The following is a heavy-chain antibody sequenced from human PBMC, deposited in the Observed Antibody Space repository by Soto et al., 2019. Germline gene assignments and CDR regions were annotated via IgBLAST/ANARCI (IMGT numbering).Heavy chain of an antibody. CDR3: ARDPLRATVVTEYYYGMDV. D-gene: IGHD2-15*01. J-gene: IGHJ6*02. V-gene: IGHV4-30-4*01. CDR2: IYYSGST. Sequence: QVQLQESGPGLVKPSQTLSLTCTVSGGSISSGDYYWSWIRQPPGKGLEWIGYIYYSGSTYYNPSLKRRVTISVDTSKHQFSLKLSSVTAADTAVYYCARDPLRATVVTEYYYGMDVWGQGTTVTVSS. CDR1: GGSISSGDYY.